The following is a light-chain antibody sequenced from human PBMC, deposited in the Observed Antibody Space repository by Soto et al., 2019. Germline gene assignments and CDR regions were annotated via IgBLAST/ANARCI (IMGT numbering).Light chain of an antibody. CDR2: EVT. V-gene: IGLV2-14*01. CDR3: SSYSSSGTLFV. J-gene: IGLJ1*01. CDR1: SSDVGGHNY. Sequence: QSVLTQPPSASGSPGQSITVSCTGTSSDVGGHNYVSWFQQHPGQAPKLLIYEVTTRPSGVSTRFSGSKSGNTASLTISGLQAEDEADYHCSSYSSSGTLFVFGTGTKVTVL.